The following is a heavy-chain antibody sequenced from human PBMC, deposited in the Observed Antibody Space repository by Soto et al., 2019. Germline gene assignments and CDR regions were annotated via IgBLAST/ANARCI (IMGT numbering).Heavy chain of an antibody. Sequence: SVKVSCKAYGYTFTGYYMHWVRQAPGHGLEWMGWINPNSGGTNYAQKFQGRVTMTRDTSISTAYMELSRLRSDDTAVYYCAAIKGNYYYYYGMDVWGQGTTVTVSS. CDR1: GYTFTGYY. CDR2: INPNSGGT. J-gene: IGHJ6*02. V-gene: IGHV1-2*02. CDR3: AAIKGNYYYYYGMDV.